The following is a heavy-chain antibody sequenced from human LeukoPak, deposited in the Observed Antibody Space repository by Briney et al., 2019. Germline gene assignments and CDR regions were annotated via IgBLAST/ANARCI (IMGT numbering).Heavy chain of an antibody. CDR2: FDPAHGTT. D-gene: IGHD3-22*01. Sequence: ASVKVSCKVSGYTLTELSMHWVRQAPGKGREGIGGFDPAHGTTIHAQKFQGKHTMPEETSTHTAYMELSSLRPEDTAVYYCATVSRSMMGTDAFDIWGQGTMVTVSS. CDR1: GYTLTELS. V-gene: IGHV1-24*01. CDR3: ATVSRSMMGTDAFDI. J-gene: IGHJ3*02.